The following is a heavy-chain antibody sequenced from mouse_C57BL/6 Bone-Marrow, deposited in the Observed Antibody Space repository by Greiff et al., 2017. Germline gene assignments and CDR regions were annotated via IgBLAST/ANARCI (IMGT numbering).Heavy chain of an antibody. CDR2: IHPNSGST. D-gene: IGHD1-1*01. Sequence: QVQLQQPGAELVKPGASVKLSCTASGYTFTSYWMHWVKQSPGQGLEWIGMIHPNSGSTNYNEKFKSKSTLTLDKSSSTAYMQLSSLTSEDSAVYYCARGDLRAWFAYWGQGTLVTVSA. CDR1: GYTFTSYW. CDR3: ARGDLRAWFAY. J-gene: IGHJ3*01. V-gene: IGHV1-64*01.